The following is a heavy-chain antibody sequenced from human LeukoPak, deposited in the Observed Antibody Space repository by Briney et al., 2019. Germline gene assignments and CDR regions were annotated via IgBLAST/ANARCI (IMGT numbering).Heavy chain of an antibody. V-gene: IGHV4-39*01. CDR3: AKDIVVVPAAIVGNWFDP. D-gene: IGHD2-2*01. CDR2: IYYSGST. Sequence: PSETLSLTCTVSGGSISSSSYYWGWIRQPPGKGLEWIGSIYYSGSTYYSPSLKSRVTIPVDTSKNQFSLKLSSVTAADTAVYYCAKDIVVVPAAIVGNWFDPWGQGTLVTVSS. J-gene: IGHJ5*02. CDR1: GGSISSSSYY.